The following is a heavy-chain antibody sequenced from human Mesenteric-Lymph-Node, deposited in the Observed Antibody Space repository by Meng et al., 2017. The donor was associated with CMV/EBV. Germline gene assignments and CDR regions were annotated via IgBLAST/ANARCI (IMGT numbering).Heavy chain of an antibody. D-gene: IGHD1-1*01. CDR2: LYRGGKT. CDR3: ARDLSTTGGNYFDH. Sequence: AASGLTVSNNYMAWVRQAPGKGLEWVSSLYRGGKTDYAASVQGRFTISRDNSKNTLYLQMNFLGVDDTAIYFCARDLSTTGGNYFDHWGQGSLVTVSS. V-gene: IGHV3-53*01. CDR1: GLTVSNNY. J-gene: IGHJ4*02.